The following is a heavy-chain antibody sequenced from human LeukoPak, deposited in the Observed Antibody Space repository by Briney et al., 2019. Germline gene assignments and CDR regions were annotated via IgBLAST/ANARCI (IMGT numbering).Heavy chain of an antibody. D-gene: IGHD2-2*02. J-gene: IGHJ4*02. CDR3: ARDTNIPESETFHY. CDR1: GYSFAGYH. CDR2: TNPNIGST. Sequence: ASVKVSCKSSGYSFAGYHMHWVRQAPGQGPEWMGWTNPNIGSTNSAQKFQGRVTMTRDTSISTAYMELSGLRSDDTAVYYCARDTNIPESETFHYWGQGTLVTVSS. V-gene: IGHV1-2*02.